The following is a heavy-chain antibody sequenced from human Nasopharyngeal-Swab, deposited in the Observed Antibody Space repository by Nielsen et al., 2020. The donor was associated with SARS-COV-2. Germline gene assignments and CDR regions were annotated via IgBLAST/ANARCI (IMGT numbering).Heavy chain of an antibody. D-gene: IGHD4-17*01. CDR1: GFTFDTFG. CDR2: ISGSGSGT. V-gene: IGHV3-23*01. CDR3: AKGGVSVYGDSYYFDF. Sequence: GESLKISCAASGFTFDTFGMTWVRQAPGKGLEWASRISGSGSGTYYADSVKGRFTISRDNSKNTLYLQMNSLRADDTAVYYCAKGGVSVYGDSYYFDFWGQGTLVTVSS. J-gene: IGHJ4*02.